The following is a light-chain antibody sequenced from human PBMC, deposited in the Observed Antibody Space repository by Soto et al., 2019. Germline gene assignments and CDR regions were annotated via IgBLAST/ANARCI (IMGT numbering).Light chain of an antibody. V-gene: IGKV1-39*01. CDR2: TTS. CDR3: QQGYAIPFT. CDR1: QAISSY. J-gene: IGKJ5*01. Sequence: DIQMTQSPSSLSASVGDRVSITCRASQAISSYLNWFQQKPGEAPNLLIYTTSTLQSGVPSRFSGSGSGTHFTLTISNLQPEDFATYYCQQGYAIPFTFGQGTRLEIK.